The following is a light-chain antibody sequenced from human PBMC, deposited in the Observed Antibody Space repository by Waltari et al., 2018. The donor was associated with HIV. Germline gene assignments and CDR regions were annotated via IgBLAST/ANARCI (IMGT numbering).Light chain of an antibody. CDR3: QQFKTYPLT. J-gene: IGKJ4*01. V-gene: IGKV1-13*02. CDR1: EDISGA. Sequence: AIQLTQSPSSLYASVGDRVTIICRASEDISGALAWYQQKPVKPPRLLIHDASILESGVPSKFSGSGAGADFALTIISLQPEDFATYYCQQFKTYPLTFGGGTKVEIK. CDR2: DAS.